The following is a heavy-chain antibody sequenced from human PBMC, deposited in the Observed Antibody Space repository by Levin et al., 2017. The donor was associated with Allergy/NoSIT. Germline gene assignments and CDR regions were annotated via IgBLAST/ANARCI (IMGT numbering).Heavy chain of an antibody. D-gene: IGHD6-19*01. CDR2: ISYDGSNK. J-gene: IGHJ4*02. Sequence: GESLKISCAASGFTFSSYAMHWVRQAPGKGLEWVAVISYDGSNKYYADSVKGRFTISRDNSKNTLYLQMNSLRAEDTAVYYCARDLDIRDSSGWGTGIDWGQGTLVTVSS. CDR3: ARDLDIRDSSGWGTGID. CDR1: GFTFSSYA. V-gene: IGHV3-30-3*01.